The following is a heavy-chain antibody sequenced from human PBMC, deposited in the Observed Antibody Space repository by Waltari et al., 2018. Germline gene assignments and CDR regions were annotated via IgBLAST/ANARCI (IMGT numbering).Heavy chain of an antibody. V-gene: IGHV3-7*01. D-gene: IGHD6-13*01. CDR3: AMAAGTLY. CDR2: RKQDGRGK. J-gene: IGHJ4*02. CDR1: GFTLSTRW. Sequence: EVQLVESGGGLVQPGGSLRLSCAASGFTLSTRWMSWVRQAPGKGLEWVANRKQDGRGKYYVDSMKGRVTISRDNAKNSLFLQMDSLRAEDTAVYFCAMAAGTLYWGQGTLVTVSS.